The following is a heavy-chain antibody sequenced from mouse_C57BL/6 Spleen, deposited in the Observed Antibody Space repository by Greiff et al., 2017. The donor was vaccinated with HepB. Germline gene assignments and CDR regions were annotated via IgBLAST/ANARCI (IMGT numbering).Heavy chain of an antibody. CDR1: GYTFTSYW. CDR3: ARWASYDGYYQFAY. Sequence: QVQLQQPGAELVRPGSSVKLSCKASGYTFTSYWMHWVKQRPIQGLEWIGNIDPSDSETHYNQKFKDKATLTVDKSSSTAYMQLSSLTSEDSAVYYGARWASYDGYYQFAYWGQGTLVTVSA. CDR2: IDPSDSET. V-gene: IGHV1-52*01. J-gene: IGHJ3*01. D-gene: IGHD2-3*01.